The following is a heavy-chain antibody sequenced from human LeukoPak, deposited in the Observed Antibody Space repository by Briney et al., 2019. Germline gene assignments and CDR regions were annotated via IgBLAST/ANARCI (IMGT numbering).Heavy chain of an antibody. V-gene: IGHV5-51*01. CDR1: GYSLINHW. CDR3: ARQGSYDNSGYSFDY. Sequence: GEALKISCKASGYSLINHWIGWVRQMPGKGLDWMGIIYPGNADATYSPSFQGQVTISADKSTTTVYLQWSSLKASDTAMYYCARQGSYDNSGYSFDYWGQGTLVTVSS. D-gene: IGHD3-22*01. J-gene: IGHJ4*02. CDR2: IYPGNADA.